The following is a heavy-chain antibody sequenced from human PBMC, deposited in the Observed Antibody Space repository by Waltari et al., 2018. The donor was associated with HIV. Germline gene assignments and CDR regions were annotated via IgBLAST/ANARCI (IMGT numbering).Heavy chain of an antibody. CDR2: IYTSGST. Sequence: QVQLQESGPGLVKPSQTLSLTCTVSGCSISSVSFHWNWIRQPGGKGLEWIGRIYTSGSTKYNPSLKSRVTISVDTSKNQFSLKLNSVTAADTAVYYCARAEGGNSGVHFDYWGQGTLVTVSS. CDR1: GCSISSVSFH. J-gene: IGHJ4*02. V-gene: IGHV4-61*02. CDR3: ARAEGGNSGVHFDY. D-gene: IGHD2-21*02.